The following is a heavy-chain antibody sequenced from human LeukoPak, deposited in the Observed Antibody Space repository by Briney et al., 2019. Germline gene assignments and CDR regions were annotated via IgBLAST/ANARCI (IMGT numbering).Heavy chain of an antibody. Sequence: GGSLRLSCAASGFTFTNYAMIWVRRAPGRGLEWVSAIRSGGDGTLYADSVKGRFTISRDNSKNTLFLQMNNMRAEDTAVYYCARDPNGDYVGAFETWGPGTKVTVS. CDR2: IRSGGDGT. CDR1: GFTFTNYA. CDR3: ARDPNGDYVGAFET. J-gene: IGHJ3*01. V-gene: IGHV3-23*01. D-gene: IGHD4-17*01.